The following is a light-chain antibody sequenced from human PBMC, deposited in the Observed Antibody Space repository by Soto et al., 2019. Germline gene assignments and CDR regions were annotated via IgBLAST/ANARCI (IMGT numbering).Light chain of an antibody. V-gene: IGLV1-40*01. Sequence: QSVLTQPPSVSGAPGQRVTISCTGSSSNIGAGYDVHWYQQLPGTAPKLLIYGTSNRPSGVPDRFSGSKSGTSASLAITGLQAEDEADYYCQSYDSSLSGSCVFGTGTKLTVL. J-gene: IGLJ1*01. CDR1: SSNIGAGYD. CDR3: QSYDSSLSGSCV. CDR2: GTS.